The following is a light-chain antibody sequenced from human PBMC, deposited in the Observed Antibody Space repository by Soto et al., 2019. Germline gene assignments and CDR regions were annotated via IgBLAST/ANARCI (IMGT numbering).Light chain of an antibody. CDR1: SSDIGTYNY. J-gene: IGLJ1*01. CDR2: EVS. V-gene: IGLV2-14*01. Sequence: QSALTQPASVSGSPGQSITISCTGTSSDIGTYNYVSWYQQHPGKAPKLMLYEVSIRPSGVSNRFFGSKSGNTASLTISGLQAEDEADYFCNSYTSSSTLYVFGTGTKVTVL. CDR3: NSYTSSSTLYV.